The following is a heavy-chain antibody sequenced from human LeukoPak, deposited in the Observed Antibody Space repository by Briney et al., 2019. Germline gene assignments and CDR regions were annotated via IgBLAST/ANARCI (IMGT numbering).Heavy chain of an antibody. J-gene: IGHJ4*02. Sequence: PSETLSLTCAVYGGSFSGYYWSWIRQPPGKGLEWIGEINHSGSTNYNPSLKSRVTISVDTSKNQFSLKLSSVTAADTAVYYCARAIAVAVFDYGGQGTLVTVSS. CDR2: INHSGST. D-gene: IGHD6-19*01. CDR3: ARAIAVAVFDY. CDR1: GGSFSGYY. V-gene: IGHV4-34*01.